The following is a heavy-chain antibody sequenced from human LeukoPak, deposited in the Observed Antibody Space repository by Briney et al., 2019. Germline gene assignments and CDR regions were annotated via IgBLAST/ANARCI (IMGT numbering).Heavy chain of an antibody. CDR3: ARDTYRFDDY. CDR2: INEDGSHK. V-gene: IGHV3-7*01. J-gene: IGHJ4*02. CDR1: GFTFSSYW. Sequence: GGSLRLSCAASGFTFSSYWMSWVRQAPGKGLEWVASINEDGSHKYYVDSVKGRFTISRDNAKNSLYLQMNSLRAEDTAVYYCARDTYRFDDYWGQGTLVTVSS.